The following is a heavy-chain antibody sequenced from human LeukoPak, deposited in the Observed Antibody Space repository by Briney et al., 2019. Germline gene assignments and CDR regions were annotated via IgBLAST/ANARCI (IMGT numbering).Heavy chain of an antibody. CDR3: ARGGHSGFDY. J-gene: IGHJ4*02. CDR2: IYYSGST. D-gene: IGHD5-12*01. Sequence: SETLSLTCTVSGGSISSYYWSWIRQPPGKGLEGIGYIYYSGSTNYNPSLKSRVTISVDTSKNQFSLKLSSVTAAATAVYYCARGGHSGFDYWGQGTLVTVSS. V-gene: IGHV4-59*01. CDR1: GGSISSYY.